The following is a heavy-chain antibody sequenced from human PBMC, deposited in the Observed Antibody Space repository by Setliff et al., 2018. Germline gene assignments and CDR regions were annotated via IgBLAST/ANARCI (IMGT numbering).Heavy chain of an antibody. V-gene: IGHV1-3*01. J-gene: IGHJ4*02. D-gene: IGHD6-19*01. Sequence: GASVKVSCKASGYTFTSYAMHWVRQAPGQRLEWMGWINAGNGNTKYSQKFQSRVTITRDTSASTAYMELSSLRSEDTAVYYCARVTIAVAGYFDFWGQGTLVTVSS. CDR1: GYTFTSYA. CDR3: ARVTIAVAGYFDF. CDR2: INAGNGNT.